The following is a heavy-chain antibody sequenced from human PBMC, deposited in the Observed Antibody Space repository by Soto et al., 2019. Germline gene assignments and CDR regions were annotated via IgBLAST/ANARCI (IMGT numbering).Heavy chain of an antibody. CDR2: IDPTDSYT. D-gene: IGHD3-22*01. Sequence: PGESLKLSCQASGYSFTTYWISWVRQMPGEGLECMGRIDPTDSYTDYGPSFEGHVTMSVDRSINTAYLEWSSLKASDSAIFYWGSWPLAQEGSVYNILNYGGRGPLVTVSS. CDR1: GYSFTTYW. CDR3: GSWPLAQEGSVYNILNY. J-gene: IGHJ4*02. V-gene: IGHV5-10-1*01.